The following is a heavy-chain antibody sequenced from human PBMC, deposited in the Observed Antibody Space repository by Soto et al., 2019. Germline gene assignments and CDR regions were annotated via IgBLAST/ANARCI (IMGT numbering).Heavy chain of an antibody. CDR1: GFIFSSYA. J-gene: IGHJ6*02. CDR3: AREDTAMVPPDYYYGMDV. Sequence: GGSLRLSCAASGFIFSSYAMSWVRQAPGKGLERVSAISGSGVSTYYADTVKGRFTISRDNSKNTLYLQMNSLRAEDTAVYYCAREDTAMVPPDYYYGMDVWGQGTTVTVSS. CDR2: ISGSGVST. D-gene: IGHD5-18*01. V-gene: IGHV3-23*01.